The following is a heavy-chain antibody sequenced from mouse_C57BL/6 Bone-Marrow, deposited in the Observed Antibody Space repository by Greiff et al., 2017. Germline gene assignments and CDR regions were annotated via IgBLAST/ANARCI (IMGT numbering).Heavy chain of an antibody. Sequence: DVQLQESEGGLVQPGSSLKLSCTASGFNFSDYYMAWVRQVPEKGLEWVANINYDGSSPYYLDSLKSRFIISRDNAKNILYLQMSSLKSEDTATYYGAREGDYYCYDGAWFAYWGQGTLVTVSA. V-gene: IGHV5-16*01. CDR1: GFNFSDYY. D-gene: IGHD2-2*01. J-gene: IGHJ3*01. CDR3: AREGDYYCYDGAWFAY. CDR2: INYDGSSP.